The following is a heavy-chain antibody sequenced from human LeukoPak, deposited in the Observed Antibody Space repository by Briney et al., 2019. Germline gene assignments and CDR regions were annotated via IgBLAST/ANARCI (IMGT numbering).Heavy chain of an antibody. CDR2: IIPIFGTA. CDR3: ARGPPGYSYDY. CDR1: GGTFSSYA. J-gene: IGHJ4*02. V-gene: IGHV1-69*01. Sequence: GASVKISCKASGGTFSSYAISSVRQAPGQGLEWMGGIIPIFGTANYAQKFQGRVTITADESTSTAYMELSSLRSEDTAVYYCARGPPGYSYDYWGQGTLVTVSS. D-gene: IGHD6-13*01.